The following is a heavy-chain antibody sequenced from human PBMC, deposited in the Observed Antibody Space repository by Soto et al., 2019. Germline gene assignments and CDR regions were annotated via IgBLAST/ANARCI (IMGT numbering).Heavy chain of an antibody. CDR1: GYTFTSYG. V-gene: IGHV1-18*04. CDR2: ISAYNGNT. D-gene: IGHD2-2*02. CDR3: ARGYCSSTSCYMFDY. J-gene: IGHJ4*02. Sequence: ASVKVSCKASGYTFTSYGISWVRQAPGQGLEWMGWISAYNGNTNYAQKLQGRVTVTTDTSTSTAYMELRSLRSDDTAVYYCARGYCSSTSCYMFDYWGQGTLVTVSS.